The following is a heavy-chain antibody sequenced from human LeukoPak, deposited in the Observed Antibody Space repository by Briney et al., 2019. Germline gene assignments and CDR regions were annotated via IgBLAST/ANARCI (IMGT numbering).Heavy chain of an antibody. V-gene: IGHV4-39*01. CDR2: IYYSGST. Sequence: PSETLSLTCTISGDSISSSIYYWGWIRQPPGRGLEWIGSIYYSGSTYYTPSLKSRVTISVDTSKNHFSLKLSSVTAADTAVYYCARHTKWELRDYWGQGTLVTVSS. D-gene: IGHD1-26*01. CDR3: ARHTKWELRDY. CDR1: GDSISSSIYY. J-gene: IGHJ4*02.